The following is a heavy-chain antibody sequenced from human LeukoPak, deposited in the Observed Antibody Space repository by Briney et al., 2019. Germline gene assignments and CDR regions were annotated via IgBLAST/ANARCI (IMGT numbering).Heavy chain of an antibody. V-gene: IGHV3-21*01. J-gene: IGHJ4*02. D-gene: IGHD6-19*01. CDR1: GFTFSSYN. CDR3: ARDREQWLVRPGYYFDY. CDR2: ISSSSSYK. Sequence: GGSLRLSCAASGFTFSSYNMNWVRQAPGKGLEWVSSISSSSSYKHYADSVKGRFTISRDNAKNSVYLQMNSLRAEDTAIYYCARDREQWLVRPGYYFDYWGQGTLVTVSS.